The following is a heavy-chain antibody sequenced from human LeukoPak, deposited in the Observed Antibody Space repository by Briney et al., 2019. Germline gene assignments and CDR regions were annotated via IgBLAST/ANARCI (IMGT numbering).Heavy chain of an antibody. Sequence: GGSLRLSCAASGFTFSSYSMNWVRQAPGKGLEWASSISSSSSYIYYADSVKGRFTISRDNAKNSLYLQMNSLRAEDTAVYYCARGRKGIVVVPAANWFDPWGQGTLVTVSS. J-gene: IGHJ5*02. CDR2: ISSSSSYI. V-gene: IGHV3-21*01. D-gene: IGHD2-2*01. CDR1: GFTFSSYS. CDR3: ARGRKGIVVVPAANWFDP.